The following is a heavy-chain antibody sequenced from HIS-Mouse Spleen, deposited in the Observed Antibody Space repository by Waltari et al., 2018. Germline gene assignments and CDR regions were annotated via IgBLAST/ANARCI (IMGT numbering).Heavy chain of an antibody. CDR2: ISSSSSTI. CDR1: GFTFSRYT. CDR3: ARDLGNWFDP. V-gene: IGHV3-48*01. Sequence: EVQLVESGGGLVQPGGSLRLSCAASGFTFSRYTINWVRQAPGKGLEWVSYISSSSSTIYYADSVKGRFTISRDNAKNSLYLQMNSLRAEDTAVYYCARDLGNWFDPWGQGTLVTVSS. J-gene: IGHJ5*02.